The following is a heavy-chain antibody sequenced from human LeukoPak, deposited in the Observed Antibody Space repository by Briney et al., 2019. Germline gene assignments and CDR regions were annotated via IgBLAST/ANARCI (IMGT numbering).Heavy chain of an antibody. Sequence: GGSLRLSCAASGFTFSSYAMSWVRQAPGKGLEWVSAISDSGGITYYAESVKGRFTISRDNSKNTLYLQMNSLRAEDTAVYYCAKGGSGSYFPLGFDLWGRGTLVTVSS. V-gene: IGHV3-23*01. J-gene: IGHJ2*01. D-gene: IGHD3-10*01. CDR1: GFTFSSYA. CDR3: AKGGSGSYFPLGFDL. CDR2: ISDSGGIT.